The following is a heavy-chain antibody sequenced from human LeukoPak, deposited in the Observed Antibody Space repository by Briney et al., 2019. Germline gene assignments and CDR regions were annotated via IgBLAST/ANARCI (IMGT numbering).Heavy chain of an antibody. CDR2: ISSSSNI. Sequence: PGGSLRLSCVASGFIFSSYSMNWVRQAPGKGLEWGSSISSSSNIYYADSVKGRVTISRDNAKNSLYLQMNSLRAEDTAVYYCATGDYGAFDIWGQGTMVTVSS. J-gene: IGHJ3*02. V-gene: IGHV3-21*01. D-gene: IGHD4-17*01. CDR3: ATGDYGAFDI. CDR1: GFIFSSYS.